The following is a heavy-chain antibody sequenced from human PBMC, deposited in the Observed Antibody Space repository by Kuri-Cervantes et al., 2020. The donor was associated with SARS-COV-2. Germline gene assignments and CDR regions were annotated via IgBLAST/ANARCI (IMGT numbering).Heavy chain of an antibody. J-gene: IGHJ4*02. CDR2: ISSSSSYT. V-gene: IGHV3-11*06. CDR1: GFTFSDYY. Sequence: GESLKISCAASGFTFSDYYMSWIRQAPGKGLEWVSYISSSSSYTNYADSVKGRFTISRDSAKNSLYLQMNSLRAEDTAVYYCARGSSGYDLTFDYWGQGTLVTVSS. D-gene: IGHD5-12*01. CDR3: ARGSSGYDLTFDY.